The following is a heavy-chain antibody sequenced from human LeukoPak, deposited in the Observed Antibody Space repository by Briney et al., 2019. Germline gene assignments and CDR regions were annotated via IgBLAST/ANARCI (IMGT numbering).Heavy chain of an antibody. CDR3: ARAPEYYDDLGRKMENCYYYGMDV. Sequence: GGSLRLSCAASGFMASSYYMTWVRQAPGKGLEWVSVIYSGGDTYYADSVKGRFTISRDNYENTVYLQLDSLSPEDTAVYYCARAPEYYDDLGRKMENCYYYGMDVWGQGTTVTVSS. V-gene: IGHV3-66*01. D-gene: IGHD3-16*01. CDR1: GFMASSYY. J-gene: IGHJ6*02. CDR2: IYSGGDT.